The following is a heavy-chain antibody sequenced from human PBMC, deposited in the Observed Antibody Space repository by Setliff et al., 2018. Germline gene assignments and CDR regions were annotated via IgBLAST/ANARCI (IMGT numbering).Heavy chain of an antibody. D-gene: IGHD1-26*01. CDR2: LYYNGTT. CDR3: ASTPRRGLDIRTRVGAFDS. V-gene: IGHV4-59*01. Sequence: SETLSLTCSVSGASISSNYWSWIRQSPGKGLEWIGYLYYNGTTRFGPSLKSRTTISLDTSRNQFSLRLTSVTAADTAVYYCASTPRRGLDIRTRVGAFDSWGQGTVVTVSS. CDR1: GASISSNY. J-gene: IGHJ4*02.